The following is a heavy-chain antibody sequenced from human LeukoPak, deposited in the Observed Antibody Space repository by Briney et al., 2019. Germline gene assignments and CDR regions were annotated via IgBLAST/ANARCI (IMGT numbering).Heavy chain of an antibody. V-gene: IGHV3-74*01. Sequence: GGSLRLSCAASGFTFSSYWMHWVRQAPGKGLMWVSRINIDGSTINYADSVKGRFTISRDNAKNTLYLQMNSLRAEDTAVYYCTRGDGSGSYRDTFDIWGQGTMVTVSS. CDR2: INIDGSTI. D-gene: IGHD3-10*01. J-gene: IGHJ3*02. CDR3: TRGDGSGSYRDTFDI. CDR1: GFTFSSYW.